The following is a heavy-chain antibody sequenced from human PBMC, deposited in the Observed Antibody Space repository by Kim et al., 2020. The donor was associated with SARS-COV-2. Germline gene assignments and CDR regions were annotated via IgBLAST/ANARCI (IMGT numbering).Heavy chain of an antibody. J-gene: IGHJ1*01. CDR3: ARGGNCGGDCYEYFQH. CDR1: GGSISSGGYS. Sequence: SETLSLTCAVSGGSISSGGYSWSWIRQPPGKGLEWIGYIYHSGSTYYNPSLKSRVTISVDRSKNQFSLKLSSVTAADTAVYYCARGGNCGGDCYEYFQHWGQGTLVTVSS. CDR2: IYHSGST. V-gene: IGHV4-30-2*01. D-gene: IGHD2-21*02.